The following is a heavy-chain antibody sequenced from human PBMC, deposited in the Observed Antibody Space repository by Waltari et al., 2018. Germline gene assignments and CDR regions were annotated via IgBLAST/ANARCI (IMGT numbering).Heavy chain of an antibody. J-gene: IGHJ4*02. D-gene: IGHD6-13*01. CDR1: GFTFDDYT. CDR2: ISWDGGST. Sequence: EVQLVESGGVVVQPGGSLRLSCAASGFTFDDYTMHWVRQAPGKGLEWVSLISWDGGSTYYADSVKGRFTISRDNSKNSLYLQMNSLRTEDTALYYCAKDCGQYSSSCPDYWGQGTLVTVSS. CDR3: AKDCGQYSSSCPDY. V-gene: IGHV3-43*01.